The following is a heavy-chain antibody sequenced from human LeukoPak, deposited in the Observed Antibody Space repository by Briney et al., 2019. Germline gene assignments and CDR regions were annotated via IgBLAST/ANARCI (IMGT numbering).Heavy chain of an antibody. D-gene: IGHD3-16*01. CDR1: GFTFSSSW. V-gene: IGHV3-7*01. CDR2: IKQDGNEK. CDR3: AREGGELFTIIFDY. Sequence: GGSLRLSCAASGFTFSSSWMTWVRQAPGKGLEWVANIKQDGNEKYYVDSVKGRFTISRDNAKNSLYLQMNSLRAEDTAVYYCAREGGELFTIIFDYWGQGTLVTVSS. J-gene: IGHJ4*02.